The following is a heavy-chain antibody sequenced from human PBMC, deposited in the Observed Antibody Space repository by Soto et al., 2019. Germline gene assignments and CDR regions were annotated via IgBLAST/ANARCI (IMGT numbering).Heavy chain of an antibody. CDR3: AKSYSSNWYDYFDY. CDR2: ISGSGDST. CDR1: GFTFSAFA. Sequence: EVQLLESGGGLVQPGGSLRLSCAASGFTFSAFAMSWVRQAPGKGLEWVAAISGSGDSTYYADSVKGRFTISRDISKNTLYLQRTTLRAEDTALYYCAKSYSSNWYDYFDYWGQGTLVTVSS. J-gene: IGHJ4*02. D-gene: IGHD6-13*01. V-gene: IGHV3-23*01.